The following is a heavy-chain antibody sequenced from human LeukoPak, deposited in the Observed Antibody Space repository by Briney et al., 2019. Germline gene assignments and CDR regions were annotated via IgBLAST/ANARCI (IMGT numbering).Heavy chain of an antibody. Sequence: ASVKVSCKASGYTFTGYYMRWVRQAPGQGLEWMGWINPNSGGTNYAQKFQGWVTMTRDTSISTAYMELSRLRSDDTAVYYCARGRSGRPGYFDYWGQGTLVTVSS. J-gene: IGHJ4*02. CDR3: ARGRSGRPGYFDY. CDR2: INPNSGGT. D-gene: IGHD3-3*01. V-gene: IGHV1-2*04. CDR1: GYTFTGYY.